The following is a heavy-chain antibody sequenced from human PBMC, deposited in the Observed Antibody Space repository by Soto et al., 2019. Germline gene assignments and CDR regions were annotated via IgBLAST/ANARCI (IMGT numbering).Heavy chain of an antibody. J-gene: IGHJ4*02. Sequence: PEGSLRLSCAASGITFSSYGMHWVRQAPGKGLEWVAVIWYDGSNKYYADSVKGRFTISRDNSKNTLYLQMNSMRAEDTAVYYSARDHYYDSSGYSDYWGQGTLITVSS. CDR3: ARDHYYDSSGYSDY. CDR2: IWYDGSNK. V-gene: IGHV3-33*01. CDR1: GITFSSYG. D-gene: IGHD3-22*01.